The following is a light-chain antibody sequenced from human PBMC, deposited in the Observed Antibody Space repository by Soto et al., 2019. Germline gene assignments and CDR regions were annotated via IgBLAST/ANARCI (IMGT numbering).Light chain of an antibody. J-gene: IGKJ4*01. CDR2: AAS. CDR3: QPANSFPLS. Sequence: DIQMTQSPSSVSASVGDRVTITCRTSQAISSWLAWYQQKPGKAPRLFIYAASSLQSVVPSRFSGSGSGTDFTLTISSLQLEDFATDYCQPANSFPLSFGEGTKVEI. CDR1: QAISSW. V-gene: IGKV1-12*01.